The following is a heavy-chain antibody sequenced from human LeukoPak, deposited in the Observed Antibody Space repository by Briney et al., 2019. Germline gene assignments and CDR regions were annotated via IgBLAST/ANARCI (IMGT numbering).Heavy chain of an antibody. D-gene: IGHD4-11*01. Sequence: GGSLRLSCAASGFTFSGYSMDWVRQAPGKGLEWVSYISSSSTTIYYADSVKGRFTISRDNAKNSLYLQMNSLRAEDTAVYYCARGAPGLHYRSIDYWGQGTLVTASS. CDR2: ISSSSTTI. J-gene: IGHJ4*02. CDR1: GFTFSGYS. CDR3: ARGAPGLHYRSIDY. V-gene: IGHV3-48*01.